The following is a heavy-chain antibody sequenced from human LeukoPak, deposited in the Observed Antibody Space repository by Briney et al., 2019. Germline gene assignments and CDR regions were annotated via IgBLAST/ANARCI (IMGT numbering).Heavy chain of an antibody. J-gene: IGHJ4*02. CDR2: IFSDGSST. V-gene: IGHV3-74*01. D-gene: IGHD3-10*02. Sequence: GGSLRLSCAASGFTFSSYWMHWVRQAPGKGLVWVSRIFSDGSSTSYADSVKGRFTISRDNAKNTLYLQMNSLRAEDTAVYYCARDRVITMIGGFDYWGQGTLVTVSS. CDR1: GFTFSSYW. CDR3: ARDRVITMIGGFDY.